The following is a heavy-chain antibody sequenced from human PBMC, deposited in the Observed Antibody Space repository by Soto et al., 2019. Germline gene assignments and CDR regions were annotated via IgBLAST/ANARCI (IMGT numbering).Heavy chain of an antibody. J-gene: IGHJ5*02. CDR2: ISGSGGST. CDR3: ARGDHSGSYYIS. CDR1: GFTFSNYA. D-gene: IGHD1-26*01. V-gene: IGHV3-23*01. Sequence: GGSLRLSCAASGFTFSNYAMSWVRQAPGKGLEWVSAISGSGGSTYYADSVKGRFTISRDNSKNTLYLQMNSLRAEDTAAYHCARGDHSGSYYISWGQGTLVTVSS.